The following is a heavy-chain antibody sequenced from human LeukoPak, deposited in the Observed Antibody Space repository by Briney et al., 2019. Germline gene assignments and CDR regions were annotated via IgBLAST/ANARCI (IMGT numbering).Heavy chain of an antibody. CDR1: GFTFSSYS. D-gene: IGHD2-21*02. V-gene: IGHV3-21*01. J-gene: IGHJ4*02. CDR3: ASHVSVVTAPVPY. CDR2: INSSSSYI. Sequence: GGSLRLSCAASGFTFSSYSMNWVRQAPGKGLEWVSSINSSSSYIYYADSVKGRFTISRDNAKNSLYLQMNSLRAEDTAVYYCASHVSVVTAPVPYWGQGTLVTVSS.